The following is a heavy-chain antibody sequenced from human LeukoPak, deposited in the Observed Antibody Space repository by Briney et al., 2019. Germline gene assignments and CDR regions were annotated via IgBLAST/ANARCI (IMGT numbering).Heavy chain of an antibody. CDR3: ASNYNFFGSGTHFAYFGD. Sequence: GGSLRLSCAASGFTFSNYAMSWVRQAPGKGLEWVSGITGSGGTTNYADSVKGRFTISRDNSNKTLYLQVNSLRVEDTVVYFCASNYNFFGSGTHFAYFGDWGQGILVTVSS. D-gene: IGHD3-10*01. V-gene: IGHV3-23*01. CDR2: ITGSGGTT. CDR1: GFTFSNYA. J-gene: IGHJ4*02.